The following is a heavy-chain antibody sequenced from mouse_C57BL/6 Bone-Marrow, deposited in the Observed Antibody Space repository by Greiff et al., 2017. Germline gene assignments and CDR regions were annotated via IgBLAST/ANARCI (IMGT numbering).Heavy chain of an antibody. J-gene: IGHJ1*03. D-gene: IGHD4-1*01. CDR1: GYTFTSYD. CDR2: IDPRDGST. V-gene: IGHV1-85*01. Sequence: VQLQESGPELVKPGASVKLSCKASGYTFTSYDINWVKQRPGQGLEWIGWIDPRDGSTKYTEKFKGKATLTVDTSSSTAYMELHSLTSEDSAVYFCARDNWDCWYFDVWGTGTTVTVAS. CDR3: ARDNWDCWYFDV.